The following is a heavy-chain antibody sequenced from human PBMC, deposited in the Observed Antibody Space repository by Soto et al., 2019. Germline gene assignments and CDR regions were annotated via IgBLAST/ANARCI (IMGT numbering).Heavy chain of an antibody. CDR1: GGSFSGYY. V-gene: IGHV4-34*01. D-gene: IGHD6-25*01. J-gene: IGHJ4*02. CDR2: INHSGST. Sequence: QVQLQQWGAGLLKPSETLSLTCAVYGGSFSGYYWSWIRQPPGKGLEWIGEINHSGSTNYNPSLKSQVTISVDTAKNQFSLKLSSVTAADTAVYYCARRSAAGRWGQGTLVTVSS. CDR3: ARRSAAGR.